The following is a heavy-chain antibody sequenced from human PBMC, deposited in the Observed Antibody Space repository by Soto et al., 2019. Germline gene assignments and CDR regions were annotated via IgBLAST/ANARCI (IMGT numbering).Heavy chain of an antibody. V-gene: IGHV3-23*01. CDR1: GFTFSSYA. CDR2: ISGSGGST. CDR3: AKHDYGDYVPWYFDY. D-gene: IGHD4-17*01. J-gene: IGHJ4*02. Sequence: GGSLRLSCAASGFTFSSYAMSWVRQAPGKGLEWVSAISGSGGSTYYADSVKGRFTISRDNSKNTLYLQMNSLRAEDTAVYYCAKHDYGDYVPWYFDYWGQGTLVTVSS.